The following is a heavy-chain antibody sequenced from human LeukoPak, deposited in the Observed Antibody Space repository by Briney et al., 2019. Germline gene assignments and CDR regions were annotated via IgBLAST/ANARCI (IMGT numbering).Heavy chain of an antibody. CDR2: IIPIFGTA. CDR1: GGTFSSCA. Sequence: SVKVSCKASGGTFSSCAISWVRQAPGQGLEWMGGIIPIFGTANYAQKFQGRVTITAAKSTSTAYMELSSLRSEDTAVYYCARGSLDTAMVHFDYWGQGTLVTVSS. V-gene: IGHV1-69*06. D-gene: IGHD5-18*01. CDR3: ARGSLDTAMVHFDY. J-gene: IGHJ4*02.